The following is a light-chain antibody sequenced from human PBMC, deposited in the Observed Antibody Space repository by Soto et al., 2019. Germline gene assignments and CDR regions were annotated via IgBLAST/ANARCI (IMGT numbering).Light chain of an antibody. Sequence: DIQMTQSPSSLSASVGDRVTITCRASQRISSYLNWYQQKPGKAPKLLIYAASSLQSGVPSRFSGSGSGTDFTLTISSLQPEDFATYYCQQSHSTLMYTFGQGTKLEIK. CDR3: QQSHSTLMYT. CDR2: AAS. V-gene: IGKV1-39*01. J-gene: IGKJ2*01. CDR1: QRISSY.